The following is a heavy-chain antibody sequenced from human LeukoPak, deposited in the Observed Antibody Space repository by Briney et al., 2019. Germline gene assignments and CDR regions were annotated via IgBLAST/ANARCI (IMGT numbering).Heavy chain of an antibody. V-gene: IGHV3-30*18. CDR2: ISNDGSSE. D-gene: IGHD4-17*01. CDR1: GFTFTNFG. J-gene: IGHJ3*02. Sequence: GRSLRLSCAASGFTFTNFGMHWVRQAPGKGLEWVAVISNDGSSEYYGDSVKGRCTISRDNSKNTLYLEMNSLRVEDTAVYFCAKDKEGDYGDDDDAFNIWGQGTMVIVSS. CDR3: AKDKEGDYGDDDDAFNI.